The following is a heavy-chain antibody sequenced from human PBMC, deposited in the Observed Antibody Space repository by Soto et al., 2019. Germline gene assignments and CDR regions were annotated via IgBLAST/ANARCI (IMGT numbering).Heavy chain of an antibody. CDR2: IIPIFGTA. V-gene: IGHV1-69*13. D-gene: IGHD1-26*01. J-gene: IGHJ2*01. Sequence: SVKVSCKASGGTFSSYAISWVRQAPGQGLEWMGGIIPIFGTANCAQKFQGRVTITADESTSTAYMELSSLRSEDTAVYYCARDRSVGDWYFDLWGRGTLVTVSS. CDR1: GGTFSSYA. CDR3: ARDRSVGDWYFDL.